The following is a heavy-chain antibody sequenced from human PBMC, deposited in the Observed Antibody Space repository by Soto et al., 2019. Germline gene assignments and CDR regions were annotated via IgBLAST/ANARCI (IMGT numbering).Heavy chain of an antibody. CDR1: GFTFSSYG. CDR2: ISYDGSNK. D-gene: IGHD3-3*01. J-gene: IGHJ6*02. CDR3: AKDRRLYDFWSGYFGNYGMDV. V-gene: IGHV3-30*18. Sequence: GGSLRLSCAASGFTFSSYGMHWVRQAPGKGLEWVAVISYDGSNKYYADSVKGRLTISRDNSKNTLYLQMNSLRAEDTAVYYCAKDRRLYDFWSGYFGNYGMDVWGQGTTVTVSS.